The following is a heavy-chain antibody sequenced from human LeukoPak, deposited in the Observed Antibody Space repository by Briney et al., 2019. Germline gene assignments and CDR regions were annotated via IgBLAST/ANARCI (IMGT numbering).Heavy chain of an antibody. D-gene: IGHD1-26*01. Sequence: GASVKVSCKASGYTFTGYYMHWVRQAPGQGLEWMGWINPNSGGTNYAQKFQGRVTMTRDTTISTAYMELSRLRSDDTAVYYCARSAGGSYADAFDIWGQGTMVTVSS. V-gene: IGHV1-2*02. CDR3: ARSAGGSYADAFDI. J-gene: IGHJ3*02. CDR2: INPNSGGT. CDR1: GYTFTGYY.